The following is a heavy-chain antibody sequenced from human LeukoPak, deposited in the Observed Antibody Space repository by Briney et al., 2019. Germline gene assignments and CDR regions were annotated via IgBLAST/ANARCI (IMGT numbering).Heavy chain of an antibody. Sequence: GGSLRLSCAASGFTFSSYSMNGVRRSPGKGLEGVSYMSSSISTIYYADSVKGRFTISRDNAKNSLYLQMNSLRAEDTAVYYCARGHQGYGSEIYYYYYGMDVWGQGTTVTVSS. CDR1: GFTFSSYS. CDR3: ARGHQGYGSEIYYYYYGMDV. D-gene: IGHD3-10*01. V-gene: IGHV3-48*01. J-gene: IGHJ6*02. CDR2: MSSSISTI.